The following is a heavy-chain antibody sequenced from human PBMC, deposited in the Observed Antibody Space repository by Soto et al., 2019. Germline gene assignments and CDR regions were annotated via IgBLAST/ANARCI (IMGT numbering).Heavy chain of an antibody. CDR1: GFTFSSYS. Sequence: PGGSLRLSCAASGFTFSSYSMNWVRQAPGKGLEWVSSISSSSSYIYYADSVKGRFTISRDNAKNSLYLQMNSLRAEDTAVYYCARDDPQYYYDSSGYYYYWGQGTLVTVSS. D-gene: IGHD3-22*01. CDR3: ARDDPQYYYDSSGYYYY. J-gene: IGHJ4*02. V-gene: IGHV3-21*01. CDR2: ISSSSSYI.